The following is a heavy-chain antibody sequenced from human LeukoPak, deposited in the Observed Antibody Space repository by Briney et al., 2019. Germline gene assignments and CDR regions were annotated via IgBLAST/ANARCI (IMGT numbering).Heavy chain of an antibody. CDR3: ATQPPGYFPYMDV. D-gene: IGHD1-26*01. CDR1: VITPSTSA. CDR2: VVVVSGKT. V-gene: IGHV1-58*02. J-gene: IGHJ6*03. Sequence: SAKLSCTASVITPSTSATQGVCDTRRQRHERIGWVVVVSGKTKYAQKSPERVTITTDMSTSTVYMDLRALRYDDTAVYFCATQPPGYFPYMDVWGKGTTITVSS.